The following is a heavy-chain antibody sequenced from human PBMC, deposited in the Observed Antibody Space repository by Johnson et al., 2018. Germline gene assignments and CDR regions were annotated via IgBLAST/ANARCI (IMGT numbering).Heavy chain of an antibody. Sequence: QVQLVQSGGGVVQPGRSXRLSCAASGFTFSSYGMHWVRQAPGKGLEWVAVISYDGSNKYYADSVKGRFTISRDNSKNTLSLQMHRLRAEDSAVYYCANTHLEMATIGGSFDIWGQGTMVTVSS. CDR2: ISYDGSNK. D-gene: IGHD5-24*01. CDR1: GFTFSSYG. J-gene: IGHJ3*02. V-gene: IGHV3-30*18. CDR3: ANTHLEMATIGGSFDI.